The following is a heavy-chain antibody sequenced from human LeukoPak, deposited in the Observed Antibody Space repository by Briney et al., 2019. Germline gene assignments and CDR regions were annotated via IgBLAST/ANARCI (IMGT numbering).Heavy chain of an antibody. CDR2: INPNSGGT. CDR3: ARASYYYDSSGYPGYYFDY. CDR1: GGTFSSYA. V-gene: IGHV1-2*02. D-gene: IGHD3-22*01. Sequence: ASVKLSCKASGGTFSSYAISWVRQAPGQGLEWMGWINPNSGGTNYAQKFHGRVTMTRDTSISTAYMELSRLRSDDTAVYYCARASYYYDSSGYPGYYFDYWGQGTLVTVSS. J-gene: IGHJ4*02.